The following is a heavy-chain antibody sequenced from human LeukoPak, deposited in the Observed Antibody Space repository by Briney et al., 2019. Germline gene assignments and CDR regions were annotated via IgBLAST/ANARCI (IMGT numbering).Heavy chain of an antibody. CDR2: IYTDGSIT. D-gene: IGHD3-22*01. Sequence: GGSLRLSCAASGFTFSSYWMHWVRQVPGKGPAWVSRIYTDGSITSYADSVKGRFTISRDNAKNTLYLQMNSLRAEDTAVYYCARISGYTLDYWGQGTLVTVSS. V-gene: IGHV3-74*01. CDR1: GFTFSSYW. J-gene: IGHJ4*02. CDR3: ARISGYTLDY.